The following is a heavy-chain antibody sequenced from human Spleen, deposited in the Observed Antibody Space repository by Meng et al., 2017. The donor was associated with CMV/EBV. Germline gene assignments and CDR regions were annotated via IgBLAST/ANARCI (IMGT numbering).Heavy chain of an antibody. Sequence: GGSLRLSCAASGFTFSTYAMSWVRQAPGKGLEWVSGISGSGGTTYYADSVKGRFTISRDNSKNTLYLQVNSLRAEDTAVYYCAKDRDITLFGALIFNPFDYWGQGTLVTVSS. V-gene: IGHV3-23*01. CDR2: ISGSGGTT. J-gene: IGHJ4*02. CDR1: GFTFSTYA. CDR3: AKDRDITLFGALIFNPFDY. D-gene: IGHD3-3*01.